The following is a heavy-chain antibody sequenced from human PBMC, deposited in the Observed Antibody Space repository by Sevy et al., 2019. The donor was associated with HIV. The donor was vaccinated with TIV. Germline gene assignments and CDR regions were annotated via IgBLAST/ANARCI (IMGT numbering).Heavy chain of an antibody. J-gene: IGHJ6*02. D-gene: IGHD3-16*01. V-gene: IGHV4-59*01. CDR3: ARGGGLTDYGMDV. CDR2: MYYSGST. Sequence: SETLSLTCTVSGGSISPYYWNWIRRPPGKGLEWIGYMYYSGSTKYNPSFKSRVTISVDTSKNQFSVKLSSVTAADTAVYYCARGGGLTDYGMDVWGQGTTVTVSS. CDR1: GGSISPYY.